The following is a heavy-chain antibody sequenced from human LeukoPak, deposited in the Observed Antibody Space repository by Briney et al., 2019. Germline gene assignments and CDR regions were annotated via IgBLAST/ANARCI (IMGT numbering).Heavy chain of an antibody. V-gene: IGHV3-23*01. CDR1: GFTLSSYA. J-gene: IGHJ4*02. D-gene: IGHD3-10*01. CDR3: RGTYYYGSGIDGDYFDY. Sequence: PGGSLRLSCAASGFTLSSYAMSWVRQAPGKGREWVSSISASGGSTNYADSVKGRFTISRDNSKNTVYLQMNSLRAEDTAVYYCRGTYYYGSGIDGDYFDYWGKETLVTVSS. CDR2: ISASGGST.